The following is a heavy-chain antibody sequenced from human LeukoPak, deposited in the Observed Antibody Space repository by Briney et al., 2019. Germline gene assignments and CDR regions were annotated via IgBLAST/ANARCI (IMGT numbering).Heavy chain of an antibody. D-gene: IGHD3-22*01. J-gene: IGHJ3*02. V-gene: IGHV4-34*01. CDR2: XNHSGST. CDR3: ARDPPDSSGYYSRANDAFDI. Sequence: XGXEXXGXXNHSGSTNYNPSLKSRVTISVDTSKNQFSLKLSSVTAADTAVYYCARDPPDSSGYYSRANDAFDIWGQGTMVTVSS.